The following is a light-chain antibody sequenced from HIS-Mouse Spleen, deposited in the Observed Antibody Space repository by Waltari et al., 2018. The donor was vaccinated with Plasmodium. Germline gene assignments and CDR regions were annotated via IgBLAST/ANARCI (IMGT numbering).Light chain of an antibody. Sequence: QSVLTQPPSASGTPGQRVTISCSGSSSNIGSNTVNWYQQLPGTAPKLLLYKNNQRPSGGPDRVSGSKSGTSASMAISGLQAEDEADYYCAAWDDSLNGWVFGGGTKLTVL. J-gene: IGLJ3*02. CDR2: KNN. CDR1: SSNIGSNT. V-gene: IGLV1-44*01. CDR3: AAWDDSLNGWV.